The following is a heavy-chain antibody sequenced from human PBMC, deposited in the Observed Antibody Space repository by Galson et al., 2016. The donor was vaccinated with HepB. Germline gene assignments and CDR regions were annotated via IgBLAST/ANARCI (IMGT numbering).Heavy chain of an antibody. J-gene: IGHJ6*04. D-gene: IGHD3-16*01. Sequence: TLSLTCSVSGDSSSSSSYYWSWIRQPAGKGLEWLGRVYSTGTTNYNPSLQSRLTISEDKSRRQFSLTLKSVTAAATAVYYCAREVGGYGLSYGIGVCGKGITVTVSS. CDR3: AREVGGYGLSYGIGV. CDR2: VYSTGTT. CDR1: GDSSSSSSYY. V-gene: IGHV4-61*02.